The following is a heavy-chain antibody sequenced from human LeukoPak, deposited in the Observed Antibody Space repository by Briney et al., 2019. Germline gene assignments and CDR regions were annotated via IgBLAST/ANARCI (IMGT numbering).Heavy chain of an antibody. CDR2: IKEDGTEE. V-gene: IGHV3-7*05. Sequence: GSLILSCAASGFTFSSSWMTWVRQAPGKGLEWVAHIKEDGTEEYYVDSVKGRFTISRDNAKNSLYLQMNSLRAEDTAVYYCARDFDYWGQGTLVTVSS. J-gene: IGHJ4*02. CDR1: GFTFSSSW. CDR3: ARDFDY.